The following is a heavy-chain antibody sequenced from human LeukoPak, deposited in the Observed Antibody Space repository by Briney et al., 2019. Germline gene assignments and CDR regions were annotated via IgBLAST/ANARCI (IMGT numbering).Heavy chain of an antibody. CDR3: ARDEFPYYYDSSGYDKPYLPLDY. V-gene: IGHV1-2*02. Sequence: ASVKVSCKTSGYTFTAYYIHWVRQAPGQGLEWMGGIIPIFGTANYAQKFQGRVTMTKDTSISTAYMELSRLRSDDTAVYYCARDEFPYYYDSSGYDKPYLPLDYWGQGTLVTVSS. D-gene: IGHD3-22*01. CDR1: GYTFTAYY. J-gene: IGHJ4*02. CDR2: IIPIFGTA.